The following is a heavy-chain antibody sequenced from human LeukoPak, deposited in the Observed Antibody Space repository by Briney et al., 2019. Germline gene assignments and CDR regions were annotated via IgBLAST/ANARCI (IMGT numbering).Heavy chain of an antibody. CDR2: INHSGST. CDR1: GGSISSYY. D-gene: IGHD5-12*01. Sequence: PSETLSLTCTVSGGSISSYYWSWIRQPPGKGLEWIGEINHSGSTNYNPSLKSRVTISVDTSKNQFSLKLSSVTAADTAVYYCARGSGYDRRIGPWGQGTLVTVSS. J-gene: IGHJ5*02. V-gene: IGHV4-34*01. CDR3: ARGSGYDRRIGP.